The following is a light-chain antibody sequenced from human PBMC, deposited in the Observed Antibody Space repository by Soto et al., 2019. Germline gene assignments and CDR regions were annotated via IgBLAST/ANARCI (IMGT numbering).Light chain of an antibody. J-gene: IGKJ4*02. Sequence: DIVMIQSPLALPFTPGEPASISCRSSQSLLHSNGYNYLDWYLQQPGQSPQLLIFLGSNRASGVPDRFSGSGSGTDFTLKISRVEAGDVGIYYCMQSLQAPQLTFGGGTRVEIK. CDR3: MQSLQAPQLT. CDR2: LGS. V-gene: IGKV2-28*01. CDR1: QSLLHSNGYNY.